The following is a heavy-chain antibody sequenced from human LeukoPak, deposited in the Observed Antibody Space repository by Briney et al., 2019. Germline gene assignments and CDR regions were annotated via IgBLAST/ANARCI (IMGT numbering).Heavy chain of an antibody. CDR1: GFTFDDYA. CDR2: ISWNRGSI. D-gene: IGHD6-13*01. J-gene: IGHJ4*02. Sequence: PGGSLRLSCAASGFTFDDYAMHWVRQAPGKGLEWVSGISWNRGSIGYADSVTGRFTISRDNAKNSLYLQMNSLRAEDTAVYYCAGGAAAGFFDYWGQGTLVTVSS. CDR3: AGGAAAGFFDY. V-gene: IGHV3-9*01.